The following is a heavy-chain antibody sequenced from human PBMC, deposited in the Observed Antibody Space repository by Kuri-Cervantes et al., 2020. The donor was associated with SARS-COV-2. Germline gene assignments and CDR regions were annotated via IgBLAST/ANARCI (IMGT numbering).Heavy chain of an antibody. D-gene: IGHD2-8*01. Sequence: GSLRLSCTVSGGSISSYYWGWIRQPPGKGLEWIGSIYYSGSTYYNPSLKSRVTISVDTSRNQFSLKLSSVTAADMAVYYCARQYCTNGVCYTPFDYWGQGTLVTVSS. CDR2: IYYSGST. J-gene: IGHJ4*02. CDR1: GGSISSYY. V-gene: IGHV4-39*01. CDR3: ARQYCTNGVCYTPFDY.